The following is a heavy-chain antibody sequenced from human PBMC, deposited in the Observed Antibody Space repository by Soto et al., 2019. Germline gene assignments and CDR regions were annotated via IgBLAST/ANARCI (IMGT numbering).Heavy chain of an antibody. Sequence: SVKVSCKASGGTFSSYAISWVRQAPGQGLEWMGGIIPIFGTANYAQKFHGRVTITADESTSTAYMELSSLRSEDTAVYYCARVRFLESECKGFDPWGQGTLVTVSS. CDR1: GGTFSSYA. J-gene: IGHJ5*02. V-gene: IGHV1-69*13. CDR3: ARVRFLESECKGFDP. D-gene: IGHD3-3*01. CDR2: IIPIFGTA.